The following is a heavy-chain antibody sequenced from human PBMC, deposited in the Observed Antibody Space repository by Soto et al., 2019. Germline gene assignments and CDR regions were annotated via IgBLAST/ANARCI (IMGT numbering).Heavy chain of an antibody. CDR3: ARAGGCSGGSCLNWFDP. V-gene: IGHV1-69*12. Sequence: QVQLVQSGAEVKKPGSSVKVSCKASGGTFSSYAISWVRQAPGQGLEWMGGIIPIFGTANYAQKFQGRVTITADEATSTAYMERSSLRSDDTAVYYCARAGGCSGGSCLNWFDPWGPGTLVTVSS. CDR2: IIPIFGTA. J-gene: IGHJ5*02. D-gene: IGHD2-15*01. CDR1: GGTFSSYA.